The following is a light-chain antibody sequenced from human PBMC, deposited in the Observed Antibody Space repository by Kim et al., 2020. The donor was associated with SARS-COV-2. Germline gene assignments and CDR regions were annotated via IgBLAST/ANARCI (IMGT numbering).Light chain of an antibody. CDR3: CSYAGSPPYV. CDR1: SSDVGGYNY. Sequence: QSALTQPRSVSGSPGQSVTISCTGTSSDVGGYNYVSWYQQDPGKAPKLMIYDVTERPSGVPDRFSASKSGNTASLTISGLQAEDEADYYCCSYAGSPPYVFGTGTKVTVL. CDR2: DVT. V-gene: IGLV2-11*01. J-gene: IGLJ1*01.